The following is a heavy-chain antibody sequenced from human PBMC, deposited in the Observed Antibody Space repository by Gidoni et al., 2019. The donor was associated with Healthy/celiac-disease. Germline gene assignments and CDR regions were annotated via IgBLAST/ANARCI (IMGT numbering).Heavy chain of an antibody. CDR3: ARGAYTYGKAY. CDR2: MNPNSGTT. D-gene: IGHD5-18*01. V-gene: IGHV1-8*01. Sequence: QVQLVQYGAEVKKPGASVKVSCKASGYTCTSCDNNGVRQATGQGLEWMGWMNPNSGTTGYAQKFQGRVTMTRNTSISTAYMDLSSLRSEDTAVYYCARGAYTYGKAYWGQGTLVTVSS. J-gene: IGHJ4*02. CDR1: GYTCTSCD.